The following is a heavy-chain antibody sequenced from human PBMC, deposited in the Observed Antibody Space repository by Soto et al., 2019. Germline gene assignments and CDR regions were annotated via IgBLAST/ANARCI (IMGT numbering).Heavy chain of an antibody. CDR3: ASPGGDFGTPPYY. Sequence: GGSLRLSCAASGFTFSSYWMHWVRQAPGKGLVWVSRINSDGSSTSYADSVKGRFTISRDNAKNTLYLQMNSLRAEDTAVYYCASPGGDFGTPPYYRGQGTLVTVSS. CDR2: INSDGSST. CDR1: GFTFSSYW. V-gene: IGHV3-74*01. J-gene: IGHJ4*02. D-gene: IGHD1-1*01.